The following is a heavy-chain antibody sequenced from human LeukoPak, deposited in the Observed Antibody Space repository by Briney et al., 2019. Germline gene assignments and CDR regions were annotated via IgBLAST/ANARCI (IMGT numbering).Heavy chain of an antibody. CDR2: INPNSGGT. J-gene: IGHJ6*03. V-gene: IGHV1-2*02. CDR3: ARAQSPNRIRQNQDYYGDYGGSDYYYYYMDV. CDR1: GYTFTGYY. D-gene: IGHD4-17*01. Sequence: ASVKVSCKASGYTFTGYYMHWVRQAPGQGLEWMGWINPNSGGTNYAQKFQGRVTMTRDTSISTAYMELSRLRSDDTAVYYCARAQSPNRIRQNQDYYGDYGGSDYYYYYMDVWGKGTTVTVSS.